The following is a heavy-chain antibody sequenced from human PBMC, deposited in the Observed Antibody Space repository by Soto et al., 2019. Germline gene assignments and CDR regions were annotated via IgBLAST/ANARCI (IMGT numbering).Heavy chain of an antibody. J-gene: IGHJ5*02. D-gene: IGHD5-12*01. Sequence: DVLLVESGGGLVEPGGSLRLSCAASGFTFSKAFLSWVRQAPGKGLEWVGQIGGNTESGTPKYPAPLRGRFTISRDDSKNTMYLQLNSLKIEDKAVYYCNVSVGYSNRHHCFAPWGQGTPVIVSS. CDR1: GFTFSKAF. CDR2: IGGNTESGTP. CDR3: NVSVGYSNRHHCFAP. V-gene: IGHV3-15*04.